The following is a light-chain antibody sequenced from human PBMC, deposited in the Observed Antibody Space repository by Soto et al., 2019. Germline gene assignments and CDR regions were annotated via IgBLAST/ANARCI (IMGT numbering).Light chain of an antibody. CDR2: GAS. V-gene: IGKV3-20*01. CDR1: QSVSSSY. J-gene: IGKJ1*01. Sequence: IALPQSPGTLSLSPGERATLSCRASQSVSSSYLAWYQQKPGQAPRLLIYGASSRATGIPDRFSGSGSGTDFTLTISRLEPEDFAVYYCQQYGSSPRGTFGQGTKV. CDR3: QQYGSSPRGT.